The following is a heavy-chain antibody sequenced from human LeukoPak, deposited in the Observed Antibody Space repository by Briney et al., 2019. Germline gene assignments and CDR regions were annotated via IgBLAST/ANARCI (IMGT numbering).Heavy chain of an antibody. Sequence: ASVKVSCKASGYTFTGYYMHWVRQAPGQGLERMGWINPNSGGTNYAQKFQGRVTMTRDTSISTAYMELSRLRSDDTAVYYCARDRFKISYYYDSSGYHPFDYWGQGTLVTVSS. J-gene: IGHJ4*02. CDR2: INPNSGGT. D-gene: IGHD3-22*01. CDR3: ARDRFKISYYYDSSGYHPFDY. V-gene: IGHV1-2*02. CDR1: GYTFTGYY.